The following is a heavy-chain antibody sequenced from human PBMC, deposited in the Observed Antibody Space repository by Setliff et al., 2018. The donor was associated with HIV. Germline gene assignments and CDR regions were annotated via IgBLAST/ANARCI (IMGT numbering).Heavy chain of an antibody. Sequence: LRLSCAASGFTFSNYEMNWVRQAPGKGLEWISYISSTGYTIYYAAFVKGRFTISRDNAKNSLFLEMNSLRAEDTAIYYCAMMTSWNYSDSWGQGTLVTVSS. D-gene: IGHD2-21*02. J-gene: IGHJ4*02. CDR2: ISSTGYTI. CDR3: AMMTSWNYSDS. CDR1: GFTFSNYE. V-gene: IGHV3-48*03.